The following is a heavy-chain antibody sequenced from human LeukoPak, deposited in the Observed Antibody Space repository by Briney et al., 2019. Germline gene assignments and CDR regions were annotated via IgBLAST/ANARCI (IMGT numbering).Heavy chain of an antibody. CDR1: GFTFSSYA. J-gene: IGHJ3*02. V-gene: IGHV3-23*01. D-gene: IGHD2-2*01. CDR2: IGGSGGST. CDR3: ARGCCSSINCYAFDI. Sequence: GGSLRLSCAASGFTFSSYAMSWVRQAPGKGLEWVSTIGGSGGSTYHADSVEGRFTISRDNSKNTLSLQMNSLRADDTAVYYCARGCCSSINCYAFDIWGQGTMVTVSS.